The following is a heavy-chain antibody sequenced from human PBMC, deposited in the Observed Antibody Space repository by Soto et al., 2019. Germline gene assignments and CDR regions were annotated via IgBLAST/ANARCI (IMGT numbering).Heavy chain of an antibody. Sequence: GGSLRLSCVASGFTFDDYAMHWVRQVPGKGLEWVSGIGWNSRNLAYADSVRGRFTISRDNAENSLSLQMNSLRPEDTALYYCAKATSANWFGEYCFDSWGQGSLVTVSS. V-gene: IGHV3-9*01. CDR3: AKATSANWFGEYCFDS. CDR1: GFTFDDYA. CDR2: IGWNSRNL. D-gene: IGHD3-10*01. J-gene: IGHJ4*02.